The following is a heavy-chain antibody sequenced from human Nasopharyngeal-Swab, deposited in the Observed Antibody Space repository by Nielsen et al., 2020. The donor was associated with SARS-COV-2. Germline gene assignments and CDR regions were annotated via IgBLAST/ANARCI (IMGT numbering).Heavy chain of an antibody. CDR1: GFTFSSYG. Sequence: GESLKISCAASGFTFSSYGMHWVRQAPGKGLEWVAVIWYDGSNKYYADSVKGRFTISRDNSKNTLYLQMNSLRAEDTAVYYCAREPTVLRLSHRDAFDIWGQGTMVTVSS. V-gene: IGHV3-33*01. J-gene: IGHJ3*02. CDR3: AREPTVLRLSHRDAFDI. CDR2: IWYDGSNK. D-gene: IGHD3-16*01.